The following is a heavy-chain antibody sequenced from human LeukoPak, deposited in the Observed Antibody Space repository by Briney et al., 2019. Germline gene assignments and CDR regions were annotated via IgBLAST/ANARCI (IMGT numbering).Heavy chain of an antibody. D-gene: IGHD3-22*01. Sequence: SQTLSLTCAVSGGSISSGGYSWSWIRQPPGQGLEWIGYIYHSGSTYYNPSLKSRVTISVDRSKNQFSLKLSSVTAADTAVYYCARGASLKYYYDSSGYKLAGGXFDYWGQGTLVTVSS. V-gene: IGHV4-30-2*01. CDR2: IYHSGST. CDR3: ARGASLKYYYDSSGYKLAGGXFDY. J-gene: IGHJ4*02. CDR1: GGSISSGGYS.